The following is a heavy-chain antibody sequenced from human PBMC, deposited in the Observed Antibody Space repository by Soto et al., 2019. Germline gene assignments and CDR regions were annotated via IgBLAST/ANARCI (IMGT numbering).Heavy chain of an antibody. V-gene: IGHV3-15*01. CDR3: TTGYCSSTSCSHYYFDY. CDR1: GFTFSNAW. Sequence: GGSLRLSCAASGFTFSNAWMSWVRQAPGKGLEWVGRIKSKTDGGTTDYAAPVKGRFTISRDDSKNTLYLQMNSLKTEDTAVYYCTTGYCSSTSCSHYYFDYWGQGTLVTVSS. CDR2: IKSKTDGGTT. J-gene: IGHJ4*02. D-gene: IGHD2-2*01.